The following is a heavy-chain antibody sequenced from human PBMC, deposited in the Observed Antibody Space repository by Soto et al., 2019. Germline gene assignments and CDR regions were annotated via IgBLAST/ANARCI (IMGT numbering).Heavy chain of an antibody. CDR1: GYTFTGYY. J-gene: IGHJ4*02. Sequence: ASVKVSCKASGYTFTGYYMHWVRQAPGQGLEWMGWINPNSGGTNYAQKFQGWLTITKDTSKNQVVLTMTNMDPVDTAIYYCAHGIWSGYYKLFDYWGQGTLVTVSS. V-gene: IGHV1-2*04. CDR3: AHGIWSGYYKLFDY. D-gene: IGHD3-3*01. CDR2: INPNSGGT.